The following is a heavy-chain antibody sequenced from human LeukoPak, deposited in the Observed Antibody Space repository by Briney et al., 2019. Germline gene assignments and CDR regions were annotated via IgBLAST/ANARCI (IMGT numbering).Heavy chain of an antibody. CDR2: TYYRSKWYN. Sequence: SQTLSLTCAISGDSVSSDSAAWNWIRQSPSRGLEWLGRTYYRSKWYNDYAVSVKSRITINPDTSKNQFSLQLNSVTPEDAAVYYCARALRLGWTGVDYWGQGTLVTVSS. V-gene: IGHV6-1*01. CDR1: GDSVSSDSAA. J-gene: IGHJ4*02. CDR3: ARALRLGWTGVDY. D-gene: IGHD6-19*01.